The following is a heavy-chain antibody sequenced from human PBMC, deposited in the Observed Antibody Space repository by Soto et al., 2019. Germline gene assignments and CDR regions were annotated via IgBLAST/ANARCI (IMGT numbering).Heavy chain of an antibody. V-gene: IGHV3-13*01. Sequence: EVQLVESGGGLVQPGGSLRLSCAASGFSFSRYDMHWVRQATGKGLEWVSGTGTTGDTYYPSSVKGRFTISREDAKNSLDLKMNSLRAGDRDVYYWARDRVSGDGHLYCDLWGRGTLVTVSS. J-gene: IGHJ2*01. D-gene: IGHD4-17*01. CDR3: ARDRVSGDGHLYCDL. CDR2: TGTTGDT. CDR1: GFSFSRYD.